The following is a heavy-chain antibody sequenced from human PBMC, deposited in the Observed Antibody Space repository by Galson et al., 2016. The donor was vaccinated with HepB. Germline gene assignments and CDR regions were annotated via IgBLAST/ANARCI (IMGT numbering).Heavy chain of an antibody. J-gene: IGHJ4*02. CDR2: ISCDGGIQ. CDR3: GRDSGGY. D-gene: IGHD1-26*01. CDR1: GFSFSHYA. V-gene: IGHV3-30*01. Sequence: SLRLSCAASGFSFSHYAMHWVRQAPGKGLQWVAFISCDGGIQNHADSVEGRFTISRDNSKNTLYLQMNSLRVDDTAMYHCGRDSGGYWGKGNLVTVS.